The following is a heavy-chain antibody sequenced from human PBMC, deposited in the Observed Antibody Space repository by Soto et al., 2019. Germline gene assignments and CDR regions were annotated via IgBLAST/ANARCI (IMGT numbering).Heavy chain of an antibody. CDR3: ARVRNFLAPTDYGGWFDP. CDR2: IIPIFGTA. CDR1: GGTFSSYA. D-gene: IGHD3-16*01. J-gene: IGHJ5*02. Sequence: SVKVSCKASGGTFSSYAISWVRPAPGQGLEWMGGIIPIFGTANYAQKFQGRVTITADESTSTAYMELSSLRSEDTAVYYCARVRNFLAPTDYGGWFDPWGQGTLVTVSS. V-gene: IGHV1-69*13.